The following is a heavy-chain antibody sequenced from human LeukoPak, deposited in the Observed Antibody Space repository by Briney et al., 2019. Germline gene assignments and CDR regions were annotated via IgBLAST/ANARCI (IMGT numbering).Heavy chain of an antibody. Sequence: PGGSLRLSCAASGFTFSSYAMSWVRQAPGKGLEWVSAISGSGGSTYYADSVKGRFTISRDNSKNTLYLQMNSLRAEDTAVYYCARGGGYDSSGYYGYWGQGTLVTVSS. CDR2: ISGSGGST. J-gene: IGHJ4*02. CDR1: GFTFSSYA. CDR3: ARGGGYDSSGYYGY. V-gene: IGHV3-23*01. D-gene: IGHD3-22*01.